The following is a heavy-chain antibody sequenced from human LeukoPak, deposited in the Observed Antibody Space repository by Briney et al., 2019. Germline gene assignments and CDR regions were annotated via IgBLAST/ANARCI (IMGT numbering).Heavy chain of an antibody. D-gene: IGHD5-18*01. Sequence: GGSLRLSCAASGLTFSSYAMHWVRQAPGKGLEWVAVISYDGSNKYYADSVKGRFTISRDSSKNTLYLQMDSLSAEDTAVYYCARAGSQSHVDAAMGFCNYWGQGTLVTVSS. CDR3: ARAGSQSHVDAAMGFCNY. CDR2: ISYDGSNK. J-gene: IGHJ4*02. CDR1: GLTFSSYA. V-gene: IGHV3-30-3*01.